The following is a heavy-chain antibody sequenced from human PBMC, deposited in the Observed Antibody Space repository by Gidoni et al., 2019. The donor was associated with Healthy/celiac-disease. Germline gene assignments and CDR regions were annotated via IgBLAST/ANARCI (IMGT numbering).Heavy chain of an antibody. V-gene: IGHV4-34*01. J-gene: IGHJ4*02. CDR3: ARLKWFGELLWTRSTTDY. CDR2: INHSGST. D-gene: IGHD3-10*01. Sequence: QVQLQQWGAGLLKPSETLSLTCAVYGGSFSGYYWSWIRQPPGKGLEWIGEINHSGSTNYNPSLKSRVTISVDTSKNQFSLKLSSVTAADTAVYYCARLKWFGELLWTRSTTDYWGQGTLVTVSS. CDR1: GGSFSGYY.